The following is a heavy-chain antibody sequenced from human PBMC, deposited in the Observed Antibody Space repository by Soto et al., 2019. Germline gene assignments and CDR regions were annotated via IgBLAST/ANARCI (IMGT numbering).Heavy chain of an antibody. D-gene: IGHD2-2*01. Sequence: QVQLVQSGAEVKKPGASVKVSCKASGYTFTSYDINWVRQATGQGLEWMGWMNPNSGNTGYAQKFQGRVTMTRNTSISTAYMELSSLRSEDTAVYYCARVKPFRPSGYCSRTGCSSGWFDPWGQGTLVTVSS. J-gene: IGHJ5*02. V-gene: IGHV1-8*01. CDR1: GYTFTSYD. CDR2: MNPNSGNT. CDR3: ARVKPFRPSGYCSRTGCSSGWFDP.